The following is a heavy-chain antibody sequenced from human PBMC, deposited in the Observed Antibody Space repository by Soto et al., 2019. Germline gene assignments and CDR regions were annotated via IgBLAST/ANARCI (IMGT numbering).Heavy chain of an antibody. CDR1: GFTFNNYP. CDR2: ISGSGGST. J-gene: IGHJ4*02. Sequence: PGGSLRLSCAASGFTFNNYPMSWVRQAPGKGLEWVSAISGSGGSTYFADSVKGRFTISRDNSKNTLFLQMNSLRAEYTAVYYCAKTALSYGDYYFDYWGQGTLVTVSS. D-gene: IGHD4-17*01. V-gene: IGHV3-23*01. CDR3: AKTALSYGDYYFDY.